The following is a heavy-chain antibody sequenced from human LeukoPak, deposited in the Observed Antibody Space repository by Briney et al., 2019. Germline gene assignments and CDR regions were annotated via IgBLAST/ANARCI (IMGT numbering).Heavy chain of an antibody. D-gene: IGHD2-2*02. V-gene: IGHV1-2*02. Sequence: ASVKVSCKASGYTFTGYYMHWVRQAPGQGLEWMGWINPNSGGTNYAQKFQGRVTMTRDTSISTAYMELSRLRSDDTAVYYCARVIPAIRRGWFDPWGQGTLVTVSS. J-gene: IGHJ5*02. CDR2: INPNSGGT. CDR1: GYTFTGYY. CDR3: ARVIPAIRRGWFDP.